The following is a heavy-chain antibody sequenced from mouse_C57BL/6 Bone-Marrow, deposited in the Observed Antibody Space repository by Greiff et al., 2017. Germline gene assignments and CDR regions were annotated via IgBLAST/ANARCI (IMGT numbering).Heavy chain of an antibody. D-gene: IGHD1-1*01. J-gene: IGHJ3*01. V-gene: IGHV1-55*01. CDR1: GYTFTSYW. CDR3: ARSGTTVVAKAY. Sequence: VQLQQSGAELVKPGASVKMSCKASGYTFTSYWITWVKPRPGQGLAWIGDIYPGSGSTNYNEKFKSKATLTVDTSSSTAYMQLSSLTSEDSAVYYCARSGTTVVAKAYWGQGTLVTVSA. CDR2: IYPGSGST.